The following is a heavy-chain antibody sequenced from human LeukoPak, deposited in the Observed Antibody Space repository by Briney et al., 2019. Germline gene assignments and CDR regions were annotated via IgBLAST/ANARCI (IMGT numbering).Heavy chain of an antibody. D-gene: IGHD2-21*01. V-gene: IGHV4-39*01. CDR3: ARLPTEVIVPKVPDY. J-gene: IGHJ4*02. CDR1: GGSIMSSSSY. Sequence: SETLSLTCTVSGGSIMSSSSYWGWIRQSPGEGLEWIGCIFYTGSTNYNPSLKGRVTISVDTSNNQFSLRLSSVTAADTAVYYCARLPTEVIVPKVPDYWGQGTLVAVSS. CDR2: IFYTGST.